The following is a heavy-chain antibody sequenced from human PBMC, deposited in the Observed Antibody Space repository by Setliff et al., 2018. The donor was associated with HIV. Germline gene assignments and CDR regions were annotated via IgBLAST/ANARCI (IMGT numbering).Heavy chain of an antibody. CDR2: IYYSGIT. Sequence: PSETLSLTCTVSGGSISSHYWSWIRQPPRRGLEWIGYIYYSGITNYNPSLKSRVTISVDTSKNHFSLKLYSLTTADSAVYYCARAPEYSSSSDNWYFDLWGRGTLVTSPQ. V-gene: IGHV4-59*11. CDR3: ARAPEYSSSSDNWYFDL. D-gene: IGHD6-6*01. J-gene: IGHJ2*01. CDR1: GGSISSHY.